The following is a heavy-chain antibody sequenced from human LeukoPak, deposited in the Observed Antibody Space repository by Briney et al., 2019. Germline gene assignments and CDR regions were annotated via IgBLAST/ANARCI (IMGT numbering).Heavy chain of an antibody. V-gene: IGHV1-69*06. J-gene: IGHJ6*03. CDR2: IIPIFGTA. Sequence: SVKVSCKASGYTFSNYGISWVRQAPGQGLEWMGGIIPIFGTANYAQKFQGRVTITADKSTSTAYMELSSLRSEDTAVYYCARRGSSSFSYYYYYMDVWGKGTTVTVSS. D-gene: IGHD6-6*01. CDR1: GYTFSNYG. CDR3: ARRGSSSFSYYYYYMDV.